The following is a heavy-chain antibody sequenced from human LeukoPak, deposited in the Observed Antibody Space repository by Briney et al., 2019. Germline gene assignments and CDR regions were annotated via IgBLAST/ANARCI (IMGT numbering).Heavy chain of an antibody. CDR2: IYFSGST. D-gene: IGHD2-15*01. V-gene: IGHV4-30-4*01. CDR1: GGSISSSDYY. Sequence: SETLSLTCTVSGGSISSSDYYWSWIRQPPGKGLEWIGYIYFSGSTYYNPSLKSRVTISVDTSKNQFSLKLSSVTAGDTAVYYCARDWAGSCGGGSCNSYGMDVWGQGTTVTVSS. J-gene: IGHJ6*02. CDR3: ARDWAGSCGGGSCNSYGMDV.